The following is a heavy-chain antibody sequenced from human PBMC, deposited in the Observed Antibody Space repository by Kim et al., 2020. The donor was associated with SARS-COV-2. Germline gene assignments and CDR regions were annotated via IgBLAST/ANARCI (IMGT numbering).Heavy chain of an antibody. J-gene: IGHJ4*02. Sequence: GGSLRLSCAASGFTFSSYSMNWVRQAPGKGLEWVSSISSSSSYIYYVDSVKGRFTISRDNAKNSLYLQMNSLRAEDTAVYYCAARVATIKGVYWGQGTLVTVSS. CDR3: AARVATIKGVY. CDR2: ISSSSSYI. CDR1: GFTFSSYS. D-gene: IGHD5-12*01. V-gene: IGHV3-21*01.